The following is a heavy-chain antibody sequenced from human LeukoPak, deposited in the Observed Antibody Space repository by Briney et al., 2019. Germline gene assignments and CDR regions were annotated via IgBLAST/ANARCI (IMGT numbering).Heavy chain of an antibody. CDR3: ARGWLAEITVVTPYNY. V-gene: IGHV1-69*13. CDR1: GGTFSNYA. J-gene: IGHJ4*02. D-gene: IGHD4-23*01. Sequence: SVKVSFKASGGTFSNYAINWVRQAPGQGLEWMGGIIPMFGKANYAQKFQGRVTITADESTRTAYMELSSLRSEDTAVYYCARGWLAEITVVTPYNYWGRGTLVSVSS. CDR2: IIPMFGKA.